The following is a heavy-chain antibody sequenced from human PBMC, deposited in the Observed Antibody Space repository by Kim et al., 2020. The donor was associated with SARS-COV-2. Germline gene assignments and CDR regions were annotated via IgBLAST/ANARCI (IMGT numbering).Heavy chain of an antibody. CDR1: GGTFSSYA. D-gene: IGHD3-22*01. Sequence: SVKVSCKASGGTFSSYAISWVRQAPGQGLEWMGGIIPIFGTANYAQKFQGRVTITADESTSTAYMELSSLRSEDTAVYYCARGAYYYDSSGYYYFDYWGQGTLVTVSS. CDR3: ARGAYYYDSSGYYYFDY. CDR2: IIPIFGTA. J-gene: IGHJ4*02. V-gene: IGHV1-69*13.